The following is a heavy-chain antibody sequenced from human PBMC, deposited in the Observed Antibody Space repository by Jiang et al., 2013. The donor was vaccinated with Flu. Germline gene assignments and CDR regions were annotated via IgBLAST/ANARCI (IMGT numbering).Heavy chain of an antibody. V-gene: IGHV4-34*01. CDR1: GGSFSGYY. CDR2: INHSGST. Sequence: ELLKPSETLSLTCAVYGGSFSGYYWSWIRQPPGKGLEWIGEINHSGSTNYNPSLKSRVTISVDTSKNQFSLKLSSVTAADTAVYYCARGGEKFYDSSGYYSYYYYYGMD. CDR3: ARGGEKFYDSSGYYSYYYYYGMD. D-gene: IGHD3-22*01. J-gene: IGHJ6*01.